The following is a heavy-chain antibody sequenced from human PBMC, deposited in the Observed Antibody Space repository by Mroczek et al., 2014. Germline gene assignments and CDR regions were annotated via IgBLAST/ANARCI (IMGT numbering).Heavy chain of an antibody. Sequence: GKKPGASVKVSCKASGHTFTSEGVTWVRQAPGQGLEWMGWISVKNDNINYAQKFQGRVTMTIDTSTTTAYMEMRSLRSDDTAVYYCARDIMASTRGLFRWGQGTLVTVSS. CDR3: ARDIMASTRGLFR. CDR2: ISVKNDNI. D-gene: IGHD2-8*01. V-gene: IGHV1-18*01. CDR1: GHTFTSEG. J-gene: IGHJ1*01.